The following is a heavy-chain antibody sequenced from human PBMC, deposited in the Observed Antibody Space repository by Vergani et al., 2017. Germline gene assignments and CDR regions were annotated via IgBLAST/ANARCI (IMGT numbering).Heavy chain of an antibody. Sequence: QVQLQESGPGLVKPSQTLSLTCTVSGGSINSHNYYWSWIRQPAGKGLEWIGRIHTSGSTNYNPSLKSRVTMSEDTSKNQFALNLTSVTAADTAVYFCAGGSCLGGSWSQPLFDYRGQGSLVTVSS. CDR1: GGSINSHNYY. CDR2: IHTSGST. V-gene: IGHV4-61*02. CDR3: AGGSCLGGSWSQPLFDY. J-gene: IGHJ4*02. D-gene: IGHD3-16*01.